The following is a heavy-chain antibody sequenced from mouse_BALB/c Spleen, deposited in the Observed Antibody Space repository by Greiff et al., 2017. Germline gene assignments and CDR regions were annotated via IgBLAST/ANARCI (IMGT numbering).Heavy chain of an antibody. V-gene: IGHV5-17*02. D-gene: IGHD2-13*01. Sequence: EVKLVESGGGLVQPGGSRKLSCAASGFTFSSFGMHWVRQAPEKGLEWVAYISSGSSTIYYADTVKGRFTISRDNPKNTLFLQMTSLRSEDTAMYYCARVDYDYWGQGTTLTVSS. CDR2: ISSGSSTI. J-gene: IGHJ2*01. CDR1: GFTFSSFG. CDR3: ARVDYDY.